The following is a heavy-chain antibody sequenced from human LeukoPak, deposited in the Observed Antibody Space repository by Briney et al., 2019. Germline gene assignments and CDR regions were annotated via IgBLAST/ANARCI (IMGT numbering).Heavy chain of an antibody. Sequence: PGGSLRLSCAASGFTFSSYAMSWVRQAPGKGLEWLSGINWNGDSTGYADSVKGRFTISRDNAKNSLYLQMNSLRAEDTALYYCARTPNYGSGSYDYWGQGTLVTVSS. D-gene: IGHD3-10*01. CDR3: ARTPNYGSGSYDY. CDR2: INWNGDST. CDR1: GFTFSSYA. J-gene: IGHJ4*02. V-gene: IGHV3-20*04.